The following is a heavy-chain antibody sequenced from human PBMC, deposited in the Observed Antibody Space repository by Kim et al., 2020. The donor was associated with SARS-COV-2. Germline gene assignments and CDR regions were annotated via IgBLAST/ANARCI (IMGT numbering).Heavy chain of an antibody. CDR3: ARDGGTGTRTAMVTMGDY. V-gene: IGHV3-48*03. Sequence: GGSLRLSCAASGFTFSSYEMNWVRQAPGKGLEWVSYISSSGSTIYYADSVKGRFTISRDNAKNSLYLQMNSLRAEDTAVYYCARDGGTGTRTAMVTMGDYWGQGTLVTVSS. CDR1: GFTFSSYE. J-gene: IGHJ4*02. D-gene: IGHD5-18*01. CDR2: ISSSGSTI.